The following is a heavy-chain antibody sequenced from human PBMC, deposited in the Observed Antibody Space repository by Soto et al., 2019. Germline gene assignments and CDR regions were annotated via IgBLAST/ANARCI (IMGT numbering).Heavy chain of an antibody. CDR2: INAGNGNT. D-gene: IGHD6-13*01. Sequence: ASVKVSCKASGYTFTSYAMHWVRQAPGQRLEWMGWINAGNGNTKYSQKFQGRVTITRDTSASTAYMELSSLRSEDTAVYYCARKKFNIAAAGLDAFDIWGQGTMVTVSS. J-gene: IGHJ3*02. CDR3: ARKKFNIAAAGLDAFDI. CDR1: GYTFTSYA. V-gene: IGHV1-3*01.